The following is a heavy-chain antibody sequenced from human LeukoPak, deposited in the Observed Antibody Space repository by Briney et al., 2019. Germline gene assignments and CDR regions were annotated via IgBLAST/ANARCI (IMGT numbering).Heavy chain of an antibody. D-gene: IGHD3-22*01. CDR3: ARSGTTYYYDSSARI. CDR2: ISTSSSTK. Sequence: GGSLRLSCAASGFTFSSYSMNWVRQAPGKGLEWVSYISTSSSTKYYADSVKGRFTISRDNAKNSLYLQVNSLRAEDTAVYYCARSGTTYYYDSSARIWGQGTMVTVSS. CDR1: GFTFSSYS. V-gene: IGHV3-48*04. J-gene: IGHJ3*02.